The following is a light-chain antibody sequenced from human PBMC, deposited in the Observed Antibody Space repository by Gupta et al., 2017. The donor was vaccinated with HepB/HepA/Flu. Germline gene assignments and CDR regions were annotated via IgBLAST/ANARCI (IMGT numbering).Light chain of an antibody. Sequence: DIQMTQSPSSVSASVGDRVSITCRASQGLSSNLAWYQQKPGKAPKLLIYVASSVESGVPSRFSGSGSGTDFTLTISSRQPEDFATYYCQQDHTFPLTFGGGTXVEIK. CDR3: QQDHTFPLT. CDR1: QGLSSN. V-gene: IGKV1-12*01. CDR2: VAS. J-gene: IGKJ4*01.